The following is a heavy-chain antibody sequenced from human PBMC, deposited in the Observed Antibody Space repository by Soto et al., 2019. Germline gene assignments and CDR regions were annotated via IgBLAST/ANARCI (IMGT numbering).Heavy chain of an antibody. V-gene: IGHV3-30*18. CDR1: GFTFSSYG. D-gene: IGHD6-13*01. CDR3: AKDRSSVPKYAGTLDY. J-gene: IGHJ4*02. CDR2: ISYDGSNK. Sequence: GGSLRLSCAASGFTFSSYGMHWVRQAPGKGLEWVAVISYDGSNKYYADSVKGRFTISRDNSKNTLYLQMNGLRAEDTAVYYCAKDRSSVPKYAGTLDYWGQGTLVTVSS.